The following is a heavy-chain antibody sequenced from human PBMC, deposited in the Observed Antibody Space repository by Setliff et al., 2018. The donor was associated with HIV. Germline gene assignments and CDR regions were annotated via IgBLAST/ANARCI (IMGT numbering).Heavy chain of an antibody. CDR1: DASINSNNYY. CDR2: IYYSGTT. J-gene: IGHJ5*02. D-gene: IGHD6-13*01. V-gene: IGHV4-39*01. CDR3: SRLTRTSSNSYRGRFDP. Sequence: SETLSLTCSVSDASINSNNYYWVWIRQTPGKGLEWIASIYYSGTTYYNPSLKSRVTISVDTSKNQFSLNLSSVTAADTAIYFCSRLTRTSSNSYRGRFDPWGQGTLVTVSS.